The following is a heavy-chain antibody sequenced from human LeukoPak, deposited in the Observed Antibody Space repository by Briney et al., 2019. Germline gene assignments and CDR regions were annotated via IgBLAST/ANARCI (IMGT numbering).Heavy chain of an antibody. CDR3: ASRDTAMVTFLSRDYYYYYMDV. D-gene: IGHD5-18*01. J-gene: IGHJ6*03. CDR2: INPNSGGT. V-gene: IGHV1-2*02. CDR1: GYTFTGYY. Sequence: GAAVKVSCKSSGYTFTGYYMHWVRQAPGQGLEWMGWINPNSGGTNYAQKFQGRVTMTRDTSISTAYMELSRLRSDDTAVYYCASRDTAMVTFLSRDYYYYYMDVWGKGTTVTVSS.